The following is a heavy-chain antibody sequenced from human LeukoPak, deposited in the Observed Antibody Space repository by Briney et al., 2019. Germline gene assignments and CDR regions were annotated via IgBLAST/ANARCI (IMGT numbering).Heavy chain of an antibody. V-gene: IGHV3-30*03. CDR1: GFTFSSYG. Sequence: PGGSLRLSCAASGFTFSSYGMHWVRQAPGKGLEWVAVISYDGSNKYYADSVKGRFTISRDNSKNTLYLQMNSLRAEDTAVYYCARWWFGPQRVDYWGQGTLVTVYS. CDR2: ISYDGSNK. D-gene: IGHD3-10*01. CDR3: ARWWFGPQRVDY. J-gene: IGHJ4*02.